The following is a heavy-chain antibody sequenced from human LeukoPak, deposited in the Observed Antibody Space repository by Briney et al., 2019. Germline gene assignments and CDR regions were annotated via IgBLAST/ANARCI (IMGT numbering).Heavy chain of an antibody. J-gene: IGHJ4*02. CDR2: ISSSSSYI. CDR1: GFTFSSYS. V-gene: IGHV3-21*01. CDR3: AREYSSSWYDLGY. D-gene: IGHD6-13*01. Sequence: GSLRLSCAASGFTFSSYSMNWVRQAPGKGLEWFSSISSSSSYIYYSDSVKGRFTISRDNAKNSLYLQMNSLRAEDTAVYYCAREYSSSWYDLGYWGQGTLVTVSS.